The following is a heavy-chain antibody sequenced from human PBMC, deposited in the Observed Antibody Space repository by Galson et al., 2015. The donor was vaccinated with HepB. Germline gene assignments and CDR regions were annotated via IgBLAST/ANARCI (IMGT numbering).Heavy chain of an antibody. J-gene: IGHJ4*02. D-gene: IGHD6-19*01. CDR2: ISGSGGST. CDR1: GFTFSSYA. CDR3: AKVKSSGWSRGAGGYFDY. Sequence: SLRLSCAASGFTFSSYAMSWVRQAPGKGLEWVSAISGSGGSTYYADSVKGRFTISRDNSKNTLYLQMNSLGAEDTAVYYCAKVKSSGWSRGAGGYFDYWGQGTLVTVSS. V-gene: IGHV3-23*01.